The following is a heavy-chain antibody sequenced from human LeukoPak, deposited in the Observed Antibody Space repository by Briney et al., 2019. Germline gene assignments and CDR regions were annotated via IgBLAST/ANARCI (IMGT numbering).Heavy chain of an antibody. V-gene: IGHV4-61*03. CDR3: ARAPGIVGTTPFGNY. D-gene: IGHD1-26*01. CDR2: IYYSGST. Sequence: SEALSLTCSVFGGSVSSGSYYWSWIRQSPGKGLEWIGCIYYSGSTNYNPSLRGRVAMSIDTSKNHFSLRLISVTAADTAVYYCARAPGIVGTTPFGNYWGRGTLVTVSS. CDR1: GGSVSSGSYY. J-gene: IGHJ4*02.